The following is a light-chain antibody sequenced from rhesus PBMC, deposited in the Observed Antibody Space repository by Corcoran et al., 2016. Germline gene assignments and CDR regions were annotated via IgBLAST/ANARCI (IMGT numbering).Light chain of an antibody. CDR2: KAS. Sequence: DIQMTQSPSSLSASVGDTVTITCRASQSISSWLAWYQQKPGKAPKFLIYKASSLQSGVPSRFGGRGFGTDFTLTISSLQSEDFATYYCQQYSSSPYSFGQGTKVEIK. J-gene: IGKJ2*01. CDR3: QQYSSSPYS. CDR1: QSISSW. V-gene: IGKV1-22*01.